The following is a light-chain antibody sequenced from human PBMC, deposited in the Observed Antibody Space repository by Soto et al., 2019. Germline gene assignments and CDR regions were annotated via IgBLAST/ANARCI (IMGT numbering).Light chain of an antibody. V-gene: IGLV1-51*01. Sequence: QSVLTQPPSVSAAPGRKVTISCSGSSSNIGNNYVSWYQQLPGTAPKLLIYDNNKRPSGIPDRFSGSKSGTSATLGITGLQTGDEADYYCGTWDSSLSAVVFGGGTKVTV. J-gene: IGLJ2*01. CDR1: SSNIGNNY. CDR2: DNN. CDR3: GTWDSSLSAVV.